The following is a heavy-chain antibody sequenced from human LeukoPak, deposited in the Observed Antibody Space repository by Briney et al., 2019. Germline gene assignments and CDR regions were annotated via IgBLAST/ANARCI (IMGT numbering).Heavy chain of an antibody. CDR2: IYSGGST. Sequence: PGGSLRLSCAASGFTFSSYGMHWVRQAPGKGLEWVSVIYSGGSTYYADSVKGRFTISRDNSKNTLYLQMNSLRAEDTAVYYCAREQDYKGAFDIWGQGTMVTVSS. D-gene: IGHD3-16*01. V-gene: IGHV3-66*01. J-gene: IGHJ3*02. CDR1: GFTFSSYG. CDR3: AREQDYKGAFDI.